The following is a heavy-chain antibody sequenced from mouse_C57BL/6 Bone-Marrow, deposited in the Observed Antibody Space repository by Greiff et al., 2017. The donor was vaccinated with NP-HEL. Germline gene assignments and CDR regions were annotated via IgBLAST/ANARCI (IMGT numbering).Heavy chain of an antibody. V-gene: IGHV1-80*01. Sequence: QVQLQQSGAELVKPGASVKISCKASGYAFSSYWMNWVKQRPGKGLEWIGQIYPGDGDTNYNGKFKGKATLTADKSSSTAYMQLSSLTSEDSAVYFCARRIPDELGFDYWGQGTTLTVSS. CDR3: ARRIPDELGFDY. CDR2: IYPGDGDT. CDR1: GYAFSSYW. J-gene: IGHJ2*01. D-gene: IGHD2-12*01.